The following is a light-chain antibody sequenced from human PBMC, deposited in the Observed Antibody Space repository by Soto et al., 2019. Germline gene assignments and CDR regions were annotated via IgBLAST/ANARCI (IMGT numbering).Light chain of an antibody. V-gene: IGKV3-20*01. CDR1: QRVSSY. CDR3: QEYVSSLGA. Sequence: IVLTQSPATLSLSPGERATLSCRASQRVSSYLAWYLQKPGQAPRLLIYGASRRATGIPDRFTGSGSGTDLTLTVWCMETEDFAGDYFQEYVSSLGACGHGTKVDIK. J-gene: IGKJ1*01. CDR2: GAS.